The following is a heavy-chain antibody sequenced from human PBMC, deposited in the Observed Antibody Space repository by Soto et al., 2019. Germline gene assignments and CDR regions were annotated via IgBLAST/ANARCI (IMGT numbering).Heavy chain of an antibody. CDR3: TSTRFLEPYYYGIDV. Sequence: GGSLRLSCAASGFTFSIYWMHWVRQAPGKGLVWVSRINSDWCSTTYADSVKGRFTISRDNAKNTLYLQMNSLRAEDTAVYYCTSTRFLEPYYYGIDVWGQGTTVTVSS. D-gene: IGHD3-3*01. V-gene: IGHV3-74*01. CDR1: GFTFSIYW. CDR2: INSDWCST. J-gene: IGHJ6*02.